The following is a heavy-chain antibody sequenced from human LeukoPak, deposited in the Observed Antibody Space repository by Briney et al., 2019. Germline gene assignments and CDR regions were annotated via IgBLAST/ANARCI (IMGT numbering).Heavy chain of an antibody. CDR3: ARDTLPYSSGWYGVDY. CDR2: ISYDGSNK. Sequence: PGGSLRLSCAASGFTFSSYAMHWVRQAPGKGLEWVAVISYDGSNKYYADSVKGRFTISRDNSKNTLYLQMNSLRAEDTAVYYCARDTLPYSSGWYGVDYWGQGTLVTVSS. CDR1: GFTFSSYA. D-gene: IGHD6-19*01. V-gene: IGHV3-30-3*01. J-gene: IGHJ4*02.